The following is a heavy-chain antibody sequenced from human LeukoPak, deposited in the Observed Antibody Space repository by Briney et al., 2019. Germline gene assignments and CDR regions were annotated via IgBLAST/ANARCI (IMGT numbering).Heavy chain of an antibody. CDR2: IRYDGSNK. CDR1: GFTFSSYG. V-gene: IGHV3-30*02. J-gene: IGHJ4*02. D-gene: IGHD3-3*01. Sequence: PGGSLRLSCAASGFTFSSYGMHWVRQAPGKGLEWVAFIRYDGSNKYYADSVKGRFTISRDNSKNTLYLQMNSLRAEDTAVYYCAKGVLTYYDFWSGSSPFDYWGQGTLVTVSS. CDR3: AKGVLTYYDFWSGSSPFDY.